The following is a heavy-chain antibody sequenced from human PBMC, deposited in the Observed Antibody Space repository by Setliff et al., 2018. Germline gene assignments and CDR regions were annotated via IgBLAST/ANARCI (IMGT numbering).Heavy chain of an antibody. CDR1: GFTFSSYS. Sequence: PGESLKISCAASGFTFSSYSMKWVRQAPGKGLEWISYIDISSTTIYYADSVKGRFTISRDNAKNSVYLQVNSLRAEDTAVYYCATNPPKGPSGGYYYDDPYYYYMDVWGKGTTVTVSS. D-gene: IGHD3-22*01. V-gene: IGHV3-48*01. CDR2: IDISSTTI. CDR3: ATNPPKGPSGGYYYDDPYYYYMDV. J-gene: IGHJ6*03.